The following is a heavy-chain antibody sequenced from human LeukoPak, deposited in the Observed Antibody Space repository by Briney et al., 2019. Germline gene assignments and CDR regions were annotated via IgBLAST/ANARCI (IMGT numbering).Heavy chain of an antibody. V-gene: IGHV1-2*02. CDR2: INPNSGGT. CDR1: GYTFTGYY. CDR3: AREAPVVPAAHGGYYGMDV. Sequence: GASVKVSCKASGYTFTGYYMHWVRQAPGQGLEWMGWINPNSGGTNYAQKFQGRVTMTRDTSISTAYMELSRLRSDDTAVYYCAREAPVVPAAHGGYYGMDVWGQGTTVTVSS. D-gene: IGHD2-2*01. J-gene: IGHJ6*02.